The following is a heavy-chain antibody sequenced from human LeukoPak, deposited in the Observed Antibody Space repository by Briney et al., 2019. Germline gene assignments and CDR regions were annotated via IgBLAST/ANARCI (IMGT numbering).Heavy chain of an antibody. CDR2: INSDGSST. V-gene: IGHV3-74*01. J-gene: IGHJ4*02. Sequence: GGSLRLSCAASGFTFSSYLMHWVRQAPGKGLVWVSRINSDGSSTSYADSVKGRFTISRDNAKNTLYLQMNSLRAEDTAVYYCARGGGYSYIAFDYWGQGALVTVSS. D-gene: IGHD5-18*01. CDR3: ARGGGYSYIAFDY. CDR1: GFTFSSYL.